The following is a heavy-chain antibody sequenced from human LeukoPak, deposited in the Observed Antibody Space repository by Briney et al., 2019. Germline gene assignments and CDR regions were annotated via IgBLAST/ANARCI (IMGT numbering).Heavy chain of an antibody. V-gene: IGHV4-39*07. D-gene: IGHD2-15*01. J-gene: IGHJ6*03. CDR3: ARGKEHCSGGSCYFAVTTYYYYYYMDV. CDR2: IYYSGST. CDR1: GGSISSSSYY. Sequence: PSETLSLTCTVSGGSISSSSYYWGWIRQPPGKGLEWIGSIYYSGSTYYNPSLKSRVTISVDTSKNQFSLKLSSVTAADTAVYYCARGKEHCSGGSCYFAVTTYYYYYYMDVWGKGTTVTVSS.